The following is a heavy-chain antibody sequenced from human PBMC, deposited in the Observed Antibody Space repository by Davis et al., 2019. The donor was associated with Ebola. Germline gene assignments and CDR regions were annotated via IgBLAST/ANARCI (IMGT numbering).Heavy chain of an antibody. J-gene: IGHJ4*02. Sequence: GESLKLSCKGSGYSFTSYWIGWVRQMPGKGLEWMGIIYPGDSDTRYSPSFQGQVTISADKSISTACLQWSSLKASDTAMYYCARGLDSSGYPFDYWGQGTLVTVSS. CDR1: GYSFTSYW. CDR3: ARGLDSSGYPFDY. D-gene: IGHD3-22*01. CDR2: IYPGDSDT. V-gene: IGHV5-51*01.